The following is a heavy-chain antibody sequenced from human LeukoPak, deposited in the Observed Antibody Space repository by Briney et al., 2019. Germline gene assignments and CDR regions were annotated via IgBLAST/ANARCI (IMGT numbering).Heavy chain of an antibody. CDR3: ARQRIVGALFDH. D-gene: IGHD1-26*01. J-gene: IGHJ4*02. V-gene: IGHV4-59*08. Sequence: PSETLSLTCTVSGGSISSYYWSWIRQPPGKGLEWIRYIYYSGSTKYNPSLKSRVSISVDTSRNQFSLKLSSVTAADTAAYYCARQRIVGALFDHWGQGTLVTVSS. CDR2: IYYSGST. CDR1: GGSISSYY.